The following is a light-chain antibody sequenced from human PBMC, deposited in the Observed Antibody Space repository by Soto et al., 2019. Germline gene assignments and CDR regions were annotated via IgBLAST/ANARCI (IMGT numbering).Light chain of an antibody. Sequence: ENVLTQSPGTLSLSPGERATLSCRASQSVTSNFLGWYQQKPGQAPRLLIYGASTRATGIPDRFSGSGSGTDFALTVSRLEAEDFAIYYCHQYGSSPLTFGGGTKVEI. J-gene: IGKJ4*01. V-gene: IGKV3-20*01. CDR1: QSVTSNF. CDR2: GAS. CDR3: HQYGSSPLT.